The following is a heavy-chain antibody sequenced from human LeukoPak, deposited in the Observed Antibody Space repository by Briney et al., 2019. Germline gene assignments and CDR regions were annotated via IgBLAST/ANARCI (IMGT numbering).Heavy chain of an antibody. CDR2: INHSGST. D-gene: IGHD3-16*02. Sequence: PSETLSLTCTVSGVSIINYYWSWIRQPPGKALEWIGEINHSGSTNYNPSLKSRVTISVDTSKNQFSLKLSSVTAADTAVYYCARHPYDYVWGSYPMQYMDVWGKGTTVTISS. CDR3: ARHPYDYVWGSYPMQYMDV. J-gene: IGHJ6*03. CDR1: GVSIINYY. V-gene: IGHV4-34*01.